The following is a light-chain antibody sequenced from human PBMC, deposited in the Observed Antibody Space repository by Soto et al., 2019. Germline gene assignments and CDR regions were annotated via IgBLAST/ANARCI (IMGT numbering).Light chain of an antibody. J-gene: IGKJ4*01. CDR2: GAS. Sequence: AIQLTQSPSSLSASVGDRVTITCRASQGVSSGLAWYQQKPGKAPKLLISGASSLESGVPSRFSDSASGTDFTLTITSPQPEDFATYFCQHFNSYPPTFGGGTEVEIK. CDR3: QHFNSYPPT. V-gene: IGKV1-13*02. CDR1: QGVSSG.